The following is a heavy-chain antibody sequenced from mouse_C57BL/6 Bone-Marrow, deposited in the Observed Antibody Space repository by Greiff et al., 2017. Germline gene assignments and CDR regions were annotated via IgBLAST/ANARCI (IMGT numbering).Heavy chain of an antibody. V-gene: IGHV14-4*01. CDR1: GFNIKDDY. Sequence: VHVKQSGAELVRPGASVKLSCTASGFNIKDDYMHWVKQRPEQGLEWIGWIYPENGDTEYASKFQGKATITADTSSNTAYLQLSSLTSEDTAVYDCTTLYDGYWGQGTTLTVSA. CDR2: IYPENGDT. CDR3: TTLYDGY. J-gene: IGHJ2*01. D-gene: IGHD2-3*01.